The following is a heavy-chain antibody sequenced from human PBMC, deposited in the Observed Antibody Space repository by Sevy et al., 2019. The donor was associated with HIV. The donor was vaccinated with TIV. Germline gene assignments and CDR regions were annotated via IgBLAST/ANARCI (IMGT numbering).Heavy chain of an antibody. Sequence: GGSLRLSCAASGFTVSSNYMSWVRQAPGKRLEWVSVISSGGSTYYANSVKGRFTISRDNSKNTRYLQMNSLRAEDTAVYYCASGTVSSDGMDVLGQGTTVTVSS. CDR3: ASGTVSSDGMDV. CDR2: ISSGGST. J-gene: IGHJ6*02. D-gene: IGHD6-19*01. V-gene: IGHV3-53*01. CDR1: GFTVSSNY.